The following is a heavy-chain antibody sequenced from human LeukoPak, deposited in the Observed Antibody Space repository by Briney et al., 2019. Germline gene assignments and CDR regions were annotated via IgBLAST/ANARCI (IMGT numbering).Heavy chain of an antibody. CDR3: AREQLGPWGIYFDY. D-gene: IGHD6-13*01. CDR2: ITGSGGGT. J-gene: IGHJ4*02. CDR1: GFTFSTYA. V-gene: IGHV3-23*01. Sequence: GGSLRLSCAASGFTFSTYAMSWVRQAPGKGLEWVSAITGSGGGTSYADSVKGRFTISRDNSKNTVYLQINSLRAEDTAVYYCAREQLGPWGIYFDYWGQGTLVTVSS.